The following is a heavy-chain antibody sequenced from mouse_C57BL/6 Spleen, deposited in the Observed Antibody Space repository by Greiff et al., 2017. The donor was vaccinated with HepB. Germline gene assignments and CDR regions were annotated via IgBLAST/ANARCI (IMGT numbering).Heavy chain of an antibody. D-gene: IGHD1-1*01. Sequence: EVKLVESGPELVKPGDSVKISCKASGYSFTGYFMNWVMQSHGKSLEWIGRINPYNGDTFYNQKFKGKATLTVDKSSSTAHMELRSLTSEDSAVYYCARGTTVGGAMDYWGQGTSVTVSS. J-gene: IGHJ4*01. CDR2: INPYNGDT. V-gene: IGHV1-20*01. CDR3: ARGTTVGGAMDY. CDR1: GYSFTGYF.